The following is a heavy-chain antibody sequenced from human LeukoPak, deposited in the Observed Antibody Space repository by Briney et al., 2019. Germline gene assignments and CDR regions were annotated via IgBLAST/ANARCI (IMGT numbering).Heavy chain of an antibody. CDR2: IYYSGST. CDR3: ARVRGITYYYGSGSRGYFDY. CDR1: GGSISSSSYY. Sequence: SETLSLTCTVSGGSISSSSYYWGWIRQPPGKGLEWIGSIYYSGSTYYNPSLKSRVTISVDMSKNQFSLKLSSVTAADTAVYYCARVRGITYYYGSGSRGYFDYWGQGTLVTVSS. V-gene: IGHV4-39*01. J-gene: IGHJ4*02. D-gene: IGHD3-10*01.